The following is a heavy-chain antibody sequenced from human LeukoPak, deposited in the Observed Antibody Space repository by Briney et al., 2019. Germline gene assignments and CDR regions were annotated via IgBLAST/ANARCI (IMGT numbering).Heavy chain of an antibody. CDR1: GFIFSDYY. CDR3: ARELKTARTYPWAFDI. D-gene: IGHD1-1*01. CDR2: ISSSGSTI. V-gene: IGHV3-11*01. Sequence: GGSLRLSCAASGFIFSDYYMSWIRQAPGKGLEWISYISSSGSTIYYADSVKGRFTIPRDNAKNSLYLQMNSLRAEDTAVYYCARELKTARTYPWAFDIWGQGTMVTVSS. J-gene: IGHJ3*02.